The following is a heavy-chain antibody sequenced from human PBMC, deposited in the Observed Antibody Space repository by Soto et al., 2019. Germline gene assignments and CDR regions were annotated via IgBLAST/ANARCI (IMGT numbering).Heavy chain of an antibody. CDR3: ARVTPGNNLYYFSGLDF. CDR1: GFTFDTYG. V-gene: IGHV3-30-3*01. J-gene: IGHJ6*02. CDR2: ISYEGSNT. D-gene: IGHD1-1*01. Sequence: GGSLRLSCVASGFTFDTYGIHWVRQAPGKGLQWVALISYEGSNTYYADSVRGRFTISRDNSKNTLYLQMNSLRPEDTGLYYCARVTPGNNLYYFSGLDFWGQGTSVTVSS.